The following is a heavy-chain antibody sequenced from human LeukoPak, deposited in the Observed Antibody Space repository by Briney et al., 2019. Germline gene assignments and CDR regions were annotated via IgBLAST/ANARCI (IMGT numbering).Heavy chain of an antibody. CDR3: ATSREVAGSHAFDI. Sequence: GESLKISCKGSGYSFTNYWIGWVRQMPGKGLEWMGMLYPGDSASRFSPSFQGRVTMSVYRSINTAYLQWSSLRASDTAMYYCATSREVAGSHAFDIWGQGTVVTVSS. CDR2: LYPGDSAS. CDR1: GYSFTNYW. J-gene: IGHJ3*02. V-gene: IGHV5-51*01. D-gene: IGHD6-19*01.